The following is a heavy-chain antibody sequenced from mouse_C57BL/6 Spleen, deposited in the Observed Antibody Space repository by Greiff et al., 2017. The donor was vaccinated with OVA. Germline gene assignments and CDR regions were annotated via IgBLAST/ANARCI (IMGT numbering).Heavy chain of an antibody. Sequence: QVQLQQSGAELVRPGASVTLSCKASGYTFTDYEMHWVKQTPVHGLEWIGAIDPETGGTAYNQKFKGKAILTADKSSSTAYMERRSLTSEDSAVYYWTRKEDQLGGDFDYWGQGTTLTVSS. CDR1: GYTFTDYE. J-gene: IGHJ2*01. V-gene: IGHV1-15*01. D-gene: IGHD4-1*02. CDR2: IDPETGGT. CDR3: TRKEDQLGGDFDY.